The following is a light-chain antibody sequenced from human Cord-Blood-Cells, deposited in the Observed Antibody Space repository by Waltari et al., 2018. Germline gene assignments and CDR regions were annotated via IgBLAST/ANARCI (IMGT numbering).Light chain of an antibody. J-gene: IGKJ2*01. V-gene: IGKV3-20*01. Sequence: EIVLTQSPGPLSLSPGERATLSCRASQSVSSSYLAWYQQKPGQAPRLLIYGASSRATGIPDRFSGSGSGTDFTLTISRLEPEDFAVYYCQQYGSRYTFGQGTKLEIK. CDR3: QQYGSRYT. CDR1: QSVSSSY. CDR2: GAS.